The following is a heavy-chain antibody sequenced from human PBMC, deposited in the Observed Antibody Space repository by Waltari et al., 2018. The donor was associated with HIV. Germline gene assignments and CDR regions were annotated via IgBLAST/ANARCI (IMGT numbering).Heavy chain of an antibody. V-gene: IGHV3-33*01. Sequence: QAQLVESGGGVVQAGTSLRLSCVASGFTFGSYGIHWVRQAPGRGLEWGAVIWYEANEKYYADSVKGQFTISRDNSRNTVNLQMNSVSGEDTALYYCAAGGNIAVPGLADNWLDPWGQGTRVTVSS. CDR1: GFTFGSYG. D-gene: IGHD6-19*01. CDR2: IWYEANEK. J-gene: IGHJ5*02. CDR3: AAGGNIAVPGLADNWLDP.